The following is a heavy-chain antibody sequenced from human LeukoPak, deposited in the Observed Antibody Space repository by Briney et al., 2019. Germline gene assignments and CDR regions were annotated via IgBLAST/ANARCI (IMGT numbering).Heavy chain of an antibody. D-gene: IGHD5-12*01. J-gene: IGHJ4*02. CDR1: GFIFSDYY. Sequence: PGGSLRLSCAASGFIFSDYYMSWIRQAPGKGLEWVSYISSSGSTMYYTDSVKGRFTISRDNAKDSLYLQMNSMRAEDTAVYYCARDPGSGYEEHFDYWGQGTLVTVSS. V-gene: IGHV3-11*01. CDR2: ISSSGSTM. CDR3: ARDPGSGYEEHFDY.